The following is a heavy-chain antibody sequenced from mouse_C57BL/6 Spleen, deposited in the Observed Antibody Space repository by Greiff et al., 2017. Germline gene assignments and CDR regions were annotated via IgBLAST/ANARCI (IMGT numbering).Heavy chain of an antibody. CDR3: ARGSSGDY. V-gene: IGHV1-82*01. CDR1: GYAFSSSW. D-gene: IGHD3-2*02. Sequence: VQLQQSGPELVKPGASVKISCKASGYAFSSSWMNWVKQRPGKGLEWIGRIYPGDGDTNYNGKFKGKATLTADKSSSTAYMQLSSLTSEDSAVYFCARGSSGDYWGQGTTLTVSS. J-gene: IGHJ2*01. CDR2: IYPGDGDT.